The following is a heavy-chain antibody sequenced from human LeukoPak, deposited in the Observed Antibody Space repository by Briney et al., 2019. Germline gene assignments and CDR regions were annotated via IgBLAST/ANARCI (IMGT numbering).Heavy chain of an antibody. Sequence: GGSLRLSCAASGFTFSSYEMNWVRQAPGKGLEWVSYISRSGSTIYYADSVKGRFTISRDNAKNSLYLQMNSLRAEDTAVYYCARVQPYSGYDYRAFDIWGQGTMVTVSS. J-gene: IGHJ3*02. V-gene: IGHV3-48*03. CDR2: ISRSGSTI. D-gene: IGHD5-12*01. CDR3: ARVQPYSGYDYRAFDI. CDR1: GFTFSSYE.